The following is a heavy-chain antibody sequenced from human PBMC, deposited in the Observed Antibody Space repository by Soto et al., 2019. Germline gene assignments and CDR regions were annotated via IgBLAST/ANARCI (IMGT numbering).Heavy chain of an antibody. CDR2: MNPNSGNT. V-gene: IGHV1-8*01. CDR3: ARVSQPRLLWFGELFG. D-gene: IGHD3-10*01. Sequence: ASVKVSCKASGYTFTSYDINWVRQATGQGLEWMGWMNPNSGNTGYAQKFQGRVTMTRNTSISTAYMELSSLRSEDTAVYYCARVSQPRLLWFGELFGWGQGTLVP. J-gene: IGHJ4*02. CDR1: GYTFTSYD.